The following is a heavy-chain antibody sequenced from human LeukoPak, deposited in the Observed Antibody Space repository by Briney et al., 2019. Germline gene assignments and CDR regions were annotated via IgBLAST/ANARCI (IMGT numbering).Heavy chain of an antibody. CDR1: GYTFTDYY. J-gene: IGHJ4*02. CDR2: VDPEDGET. V-gene: IGHV1-69-2*01. Sequence: ASVKISCKVSGYTFTDYYMHWVQQAPGKGLEWMGLVDPEDGETIYAEKFQGRVTITADTSTDTAYMELSSLRSEDTAVYYCATHEPYYDFWSGYYNWGQGTLVTVSS. CDR3: ATHEPYYDFWSGYYN. D-gene: IGHD3-3*01.